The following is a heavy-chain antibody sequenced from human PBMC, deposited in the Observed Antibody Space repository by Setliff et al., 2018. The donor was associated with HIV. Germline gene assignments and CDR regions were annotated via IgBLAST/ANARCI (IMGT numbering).Heavy chain of an antibody. J-gene: IGHJ4*02. V-gene: IGHV1-69*13. CDR1: GGTFSSYA. D-gene: IGHD3-10*01. CDR2: IIPIFRTA. CDR3: ATVFYYNSESYSLDY. Sequence: ASVKVSCKASGGTFSSYAISWVRQAPGQGLEWMGGIIPIFRTAHYAQVRDRVTITADESTNTAHMELNSLRSIDTAMYYCATVFYYNSESYSLDYWGQGMLVTVS.